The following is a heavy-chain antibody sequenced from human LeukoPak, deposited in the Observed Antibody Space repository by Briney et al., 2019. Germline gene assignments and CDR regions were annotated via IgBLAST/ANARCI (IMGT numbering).Heavy chain of an antibody. CDR3: AREDPQTRVPEGMDV. CDR1: GGSISYYY. V-gene: IGHV4-59*01. D-gene: IGHD4/OR15-4a*01. CDR2: VYYSGTT. J-gene: IGHJ6*02. Sequence: PSETLSLTCTVSGGSISYYYWSWIRQAPGKGLEWMGYVYYSGTTNYNPSLKSRVTISVDTSKNHFSLQLRSVTAADTGVYYCAREDPQTRVPEGMDVWGQGTTVTVSS.